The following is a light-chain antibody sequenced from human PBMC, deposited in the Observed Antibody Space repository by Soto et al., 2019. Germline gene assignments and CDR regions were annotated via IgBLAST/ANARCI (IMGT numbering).Light chain of an antibody. J-gene: IGKJ5*01. CDR3: QQYGTSHIT. V-gene: IGKV3-20*01. Sequence: EVVLTQSPGTLSFSPGERATLSCRASQSVASSLLAWYQQKPGQAPRLLIYGASSRATVSPDRFSGSGYGTDFTQTISRLDQEDFAEYYCQQYGTSHITFGRGTRLEIK. CDR2: GAS. CDR1: QSVASSL.